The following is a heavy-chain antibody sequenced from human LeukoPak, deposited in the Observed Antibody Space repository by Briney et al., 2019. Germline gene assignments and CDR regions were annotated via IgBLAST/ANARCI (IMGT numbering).Heavy chain of an antibody. Sequence: PGGSLRLSCAASGFTVSNNYMSWVRQAPGKGLEWVSVIFSGGTTYYADSVKGRFTISRDNSKNTLYLQMNTLRAEDTAVYYCARGYRHGSGWHLLDYWGQGTLVTVSS. CDR3: ARGYRHGSGWHLLDY. J-gene: IGHJ4*02. CDR1: GFTVSNNY. CDR2: IFSGGTT. D-gene: IGHD6-19*01. V-gene: IGHV3-53*01.